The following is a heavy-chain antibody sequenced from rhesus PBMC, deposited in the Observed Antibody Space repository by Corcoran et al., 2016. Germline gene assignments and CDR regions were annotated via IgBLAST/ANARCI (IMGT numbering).Heavy chain of an antibody. CDR1: GFTFSTFG. CDR3: NNRFDV. CDR2: ISNGGGTT. Sequence: EVQLVESGGGLVQPGGSLRLPFAASGFTFSTFGIHLVRPAPGKGLEWVSYISNGGGTTYYADSVKGRFTISRDNSKNTLSLQMNSLRAEDTAVYYCNNRFDVWGPGVLVTVSS. J-gene: IGHJ5-1*01. V-gene: IGHV3S5*01.